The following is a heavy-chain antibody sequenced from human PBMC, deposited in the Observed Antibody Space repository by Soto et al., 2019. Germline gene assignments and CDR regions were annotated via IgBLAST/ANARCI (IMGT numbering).Heavy chain of an antibody. CDR3: ANTRKRRIQPVNLDF. Sequence: SETLSLTCTVSGASISTGTYFWSWIRQPPGKGLEWIGYIYNIGTASYNPSLESRVTISADTSKNHFSLTLTSVTAADTAVYYCANTRKRRIQPVNLDFWGQGTLVTVSS. D-gene: IGHD2-2*01. CDR1: GASISTGTYF. V-gene: IGHV4-30-4*01. CDR2: IYNIGTA. J-gene: IGHJ4*02.